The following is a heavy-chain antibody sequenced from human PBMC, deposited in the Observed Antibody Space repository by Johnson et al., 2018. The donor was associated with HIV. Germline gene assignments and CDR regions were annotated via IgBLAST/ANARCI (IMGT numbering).Heavy chain of an antibody. J-gene: IGHJ3*02. CDR1: GFTFSSYW. V-gene: IGHV3-7*05. CDR2: IKKEGGEK. Sequence: VQLVESGGGLAQPGGSLRLSCVASGFTFSSYWMSWVRQAPGKGLEWVTNIKKEGGEKYYVDSVKGRLPASRDKAKTSLYLQRNSLRAEDTAVYYCARAPYYYDSSGEGAFDIWGQGTLVTVSS. CDR3: ARAPYYYDSSGEGAFDI. D-gene: IGHD3-22*01.